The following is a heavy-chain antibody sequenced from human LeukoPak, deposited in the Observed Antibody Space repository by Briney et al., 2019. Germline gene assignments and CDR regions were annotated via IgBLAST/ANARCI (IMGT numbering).Heavy chain of an antibody. J-gene: IGHJ4*02. V-gene: IGHV3-7*01. CDR2: IRRDGSEK. CDR1: GFSFSDYW. D-gene: IGHD5-24*01. CDR3: AVGGPGRGFDY. Sequence: GGSLRLSCAASGFSFSDYWMNWVRQAPGKGLEWVANIRRDGSEKNYVDSVKGRFTISRDNAKNSLYLQMNSLRAEDTAVYYCAVGGPGRGFDYWGQGTLVTVSS.